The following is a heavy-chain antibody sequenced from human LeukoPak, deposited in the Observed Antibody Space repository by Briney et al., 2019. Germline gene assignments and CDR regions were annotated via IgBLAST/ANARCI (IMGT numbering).Heavy chain of an antibody. CDR2: INHSGST. CDR3: ARQSDYITIFGVVRGFDY. CDR1: GGSFSGYY. V-gene: IGHV4-34*01. D-gene: IGHD3-3*01. J-gene: IGHJ4*02. Sequence: SETLSLTCAVYGGSFSGYYWSWIRQPPGKGLEWIGEINHSGSTNYNPSLKSRVTISVDTSKNQFSLRLSSVTAADTAVYYCARQSDYITIFGVVRGFDYWGQGTLVTVSS.